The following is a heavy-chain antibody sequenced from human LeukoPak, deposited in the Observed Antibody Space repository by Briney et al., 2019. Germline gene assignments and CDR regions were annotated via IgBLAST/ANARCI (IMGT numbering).Heavy chain of an antibody. CDR1: GYTFTSYD. CDR3: ARVSGGARRLRWFDP. V-gene: IGHV1-8*01. J-gene: IGHJ5*02. CDR2: MNPNSGNT. Sequence: ASVKVSCKASGYTFTSYDINWARQATGQGLEWMGWMNPNSGNTGYAQKFQGRVTMTRNTSISTAYMELSSLRSEDTAVYYCARVSGGARRLRWFDPWGQGTLVTVSS. D-gene: IGHD3-10*01.